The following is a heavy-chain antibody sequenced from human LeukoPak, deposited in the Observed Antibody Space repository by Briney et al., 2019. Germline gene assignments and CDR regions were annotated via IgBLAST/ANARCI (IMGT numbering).Heavy chain of an antibody. V-gene: IGHV1-2*02. J-gene: IGHJ4*02. CDR1: GYTFTGYY. Sequence: ASVKVSCKASGYTFTGYYMHWVRQAPGQGLEWMGWINPNSGGTNYAQKFQGRVTMTRDTSISTAYMELSRPGSDDTAVYYCARRGVRAIPAAHFDYWGQGTLVTVSS. CDR2: INPNSGGT. D-gene: IGHD2-2*01. CDR3: ARRGVRAIPAAHFDY.